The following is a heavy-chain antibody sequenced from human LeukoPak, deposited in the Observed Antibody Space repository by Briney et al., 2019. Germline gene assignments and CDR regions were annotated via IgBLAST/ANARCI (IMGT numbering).Heavy chain of an antibody. CDR3: ARGHGVVPASDDPFDI. D-gene: IGHD2-2*01. CDR2: IRYDGSNK. V-gene: IGHV3-30*02. CDR1: GFTFNTYG. Sequence: GGSLRLSCAASGFTFNTYGMHWVRQAPGKGLEWVAFIRYDGSNKYYADSVKGRFTISRDNSRNTLFLQMNSLRAEDTAVYYCARGHGVVPASDDPFDIWGQGTMVTVSS. J-gene: IGHJ3*02.